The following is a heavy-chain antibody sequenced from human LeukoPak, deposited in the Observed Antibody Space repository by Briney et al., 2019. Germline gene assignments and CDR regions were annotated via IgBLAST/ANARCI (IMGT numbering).Heavy chain of an antibody. D-gene: IGHD2-2*02. J-gene: IGHJ6*02. CDR3: ARDSYCSSTSCYTSMDV. V-gene: IGHV3-53*01. CDR2: IYSGGST. CDR1: GFTFSSYA. Sequence: GSLRLSCAASGFTFSSYAMHWVRQAPGKGLEWVSVIYSGGSTYYADSVKGRFTISRDNSKNTLYLQMNSLRAEDTAVYYCARDSYCSSTSCYTSMDVWGQGTTVTVSS.